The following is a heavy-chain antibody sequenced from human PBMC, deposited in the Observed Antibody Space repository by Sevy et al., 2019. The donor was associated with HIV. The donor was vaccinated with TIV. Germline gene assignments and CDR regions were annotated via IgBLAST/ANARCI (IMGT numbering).Heavy chain of an antibody. J-gene: IGHJ4*02. CDR2: IYYSGST. D-gene: IGHD6-19*01. CDR3: ARGSGWKLFDY. CDR1: VGSVSSGSYY. V-gene: IGHV4-61*01. Sequence: SETLSLTCTVSVGSVSSGSYYWSWIRQPPGKGLEWIGYIYYSGSTNYNPSLKSRVTISVDTSKNQFSLKLSSVTAADTAVYYCARGSGWKLFDYWGQGTLVTVSS.